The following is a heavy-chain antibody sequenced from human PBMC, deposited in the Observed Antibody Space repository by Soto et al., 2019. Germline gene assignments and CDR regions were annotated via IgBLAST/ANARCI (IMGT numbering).Heavy chain of an antibody. CDR3: ARVLRYSSSSGPRFDP. D-gene: IGHD6-6*01. Sequence: GASVKVSCKASGGTFSSYAISWLRQAPGQGLEWMGGIIPIFGTANYAQKFQGRVTITADESTSTAYMELSSLRSEDTAVYYCARVLRYSSSSGPRFDPWGQGTLVTVSS. J-gene: IGHJ5*02. CDR1: GGTFSSYA. V-gene: IGHV1-69*13. CDR2: IIPIFGTA.